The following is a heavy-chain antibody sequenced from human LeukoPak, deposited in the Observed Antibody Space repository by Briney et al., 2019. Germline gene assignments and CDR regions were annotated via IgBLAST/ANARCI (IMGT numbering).Heavy chain of an antibody. CDR1: GYTFTSYY. V-gene: IGHV1-46*01. J-gene: IGHJ6*02. CDR2: INPSGGST. CDR3: ARERYCSGDSCYSYYYYGMVV. D-gene: IGHD2-15*01. Sequence: GASVKGSCRASGYTFTSYYVHWVRQAPGQGLEWMRIINPSGGSTSYAQKFQGRVTMTRDTSTSTVYMELSSLRSEDTAVYYCARERYCSGDSCYSYYYYGMVVWGQGTTVTVSS.